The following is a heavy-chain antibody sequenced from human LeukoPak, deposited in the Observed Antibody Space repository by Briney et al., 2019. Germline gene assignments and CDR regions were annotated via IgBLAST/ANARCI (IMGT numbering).Heavy chain of an antibody. CDR1: GFTFSSYA. CDR3: AKHFGSGDYYNYFDY. J-gene: IGHJ4*02. CDR2: ISGGGGST. V-gene: IGHV3-23*01. Sequence: GGSLRLSCAASGFTFSSYAMSWVRQAPGKGLEWVSAISGGGGSTYYADSVKGRFTISRDNSKNTLFLQMHSLRAEDTAVYYCAKHFGSGDYYNYFDYWGQGTLVSVSS. D-gene: IGHD3-10*01.